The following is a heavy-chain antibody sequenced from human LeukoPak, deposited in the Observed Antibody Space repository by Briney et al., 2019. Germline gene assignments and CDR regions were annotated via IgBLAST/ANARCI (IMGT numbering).Heavy chain of an antibody. D-gene: IGHD3-22*01. CDR2: ISRSSSYK. J-gene: IGHJ4*02. V-gene: IGHV3-21*01. CDR1: GFTFSSYS. Sequence: GGSLRLSCAASGFTFSSYSMNWVRQAPGKGLEWVSSISRSSSYKYYADSVKGRFTISRDNAKNSLYLQMSSLRAEDTAVYYCASSRYDSSGYYGIIGYWGQGTLVTVSS. CDR3: ASSRYDSSGYYGIIGY.